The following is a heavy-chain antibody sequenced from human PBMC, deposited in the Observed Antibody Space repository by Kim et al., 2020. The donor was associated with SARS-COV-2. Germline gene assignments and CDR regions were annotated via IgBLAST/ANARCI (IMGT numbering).Heavy chain of an antibody. D-gene: IGHD3-22*01. J-gene: IGHJ4*02. CDR3: ARRRIHYDSSGYYFDY. Sequence: VKGRFTISRDNAKNSLYLQMNSLRAEDTAVYYCARRRIHYDSSGYYFDYWGQGTLVTVSS. V-gene: IGHV3-11*06.